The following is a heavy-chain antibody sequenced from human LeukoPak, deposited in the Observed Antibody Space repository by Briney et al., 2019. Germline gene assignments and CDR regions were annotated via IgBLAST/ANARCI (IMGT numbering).Heavy chain of an antibody. J-gene: IGHJ4*02. D-gene: IGHD2-2*01. CDR3: ARDASASLDY. CDR2: TKNKANCYTT. V-gene: IGHV3-72*01. CDR1: GFLLRLCY. Sequence: RLFQASSGFLLRLCYMDCVPEASAKGLEEGSRTKNKANCYTTQYAASVKGRFTVSRDDSKNSLSLQMNNLETEDTAVYYCARDASASLDYWGQGTLVTVSS.